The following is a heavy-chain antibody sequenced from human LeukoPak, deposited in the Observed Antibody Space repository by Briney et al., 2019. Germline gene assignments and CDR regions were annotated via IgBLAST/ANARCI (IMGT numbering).Heavy chain of an antibody. V-gene: IGHV1-8*03. CDR1: GYTFSNYE. J-gene: IGHJ4*02. D-gene: IGHD3-3*01. CDR3: ARGYDFWSGHSSLFDY. Sequence: ASVKVSCKASGYTFSNYEINWVRQATGQGLEWMGWMNPNSGNTGYAQKFQGRVTITRDTSISTAYMELSSLRSEDTAVYHCARGYDFWSGHSSLFDYWGQGTLVTVSS. CDR2: MNPNSGNT.